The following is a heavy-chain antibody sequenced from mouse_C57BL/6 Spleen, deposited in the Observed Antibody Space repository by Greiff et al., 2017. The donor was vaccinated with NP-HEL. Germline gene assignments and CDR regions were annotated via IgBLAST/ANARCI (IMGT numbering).Heavy chain of an antibody. CDR2: INPSSGYT. J-gene: IGHJ3*01. D-gene: IGHD2-4*01. CDR3: ARGDYDYDDPPFAY. Sequence: VQLQESGAELARPGASVKMSCKASGYTFTSYTMHWVKQRPGQGLEWIGYINPSSGYTKYNQKFKDKATLTADKSSSTAYMQLSSLTSEDSAVYYCARGDYDYDDPPFAYWGQGTVVTVSA. V-gene: IGHV1-4*01. CDR1: GYTFTSYT.